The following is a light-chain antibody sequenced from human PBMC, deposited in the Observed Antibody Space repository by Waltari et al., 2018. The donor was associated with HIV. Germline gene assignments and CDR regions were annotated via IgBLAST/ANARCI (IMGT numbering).Light chain of an antibody. Sequence: DIVLTQPPDSLTVSLGEAASIPCRPSQTLFYSPDNQTPLAWYQQSAGQSPRLLVSRASVRQPGVADRFSGSGSGTNFTLTISSVQAEDVAIYYCQQSYTIPLTFGPGTRVDI. CDR3: QQSYTIPLT. V-gene: IGKV4-1*01. CDR2: RAS. J-gene: IGKJ3*01. CDR1: QTLFYSPDNQTP.